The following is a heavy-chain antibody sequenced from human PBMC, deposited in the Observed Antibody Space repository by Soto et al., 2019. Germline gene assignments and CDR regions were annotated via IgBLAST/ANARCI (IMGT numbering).Heavy chain of an antibody. CDR2: ISAGGGSA. Sequence: GGSLRLSCVASGFPFSGHAMIWVRQAPGKGLQWVAVISAGGGSAYYADSVKGRFTISRDNSKNRMDLQMNSLRAEDTAVYHCAKVYDSSGYGWFDPWGQGTLVTVSS. CDR3: AKVYDSSGYGWFDP. D-gene: IGHD5-12*01. CDR1: GFPFSGHA. V-gene: IGHV3-23*01. J-gene: IGHJ5*02.